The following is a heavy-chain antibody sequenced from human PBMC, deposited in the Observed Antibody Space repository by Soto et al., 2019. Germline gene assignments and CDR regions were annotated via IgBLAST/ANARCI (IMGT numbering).Heavy chain of an antibody. CDR2: IASDGKDK. D-gene: IGHD6-13*01. CDR1: GFTFSNYA. J-gene: IGHJ4*02. V-gene: IGHV3-30*18. Sequence: QVQLVESGGGVVQPGRSLKLSCAASGFTFSNYAIHWVRQAPGKGLERGAVIASDGKDKRYADSVKGRFTISRDNSKNTVYLQMNSLRGEDTAVYYCAKDGAIAAADYFFDYWGQGSLVTVSS. CDR3: AKDGAIAAADYFFDY.